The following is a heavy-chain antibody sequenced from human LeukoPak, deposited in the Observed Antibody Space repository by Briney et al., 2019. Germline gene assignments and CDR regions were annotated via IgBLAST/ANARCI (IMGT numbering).Heavy chain of an antibody. CDR3: ARSPYYGSGSPPPWYYYYMDV. D-gene: IGHD3-10*01. V-gene: IGHV4-4*07. CDR2: IYTSGST. CDR1: GGSISSYY. J-gene: IGHJ6*03. Sequence: KASETLSLTCTVSGGSISSYYWSWIRQPAGKGLEWIGRIYTSGSTNYNPSLKSRVTMSVDTSKNQFSLKLSSVTAADTAVYYCARSPYYGSGSPPPWYYYYMDVWGKGTTVTISS.